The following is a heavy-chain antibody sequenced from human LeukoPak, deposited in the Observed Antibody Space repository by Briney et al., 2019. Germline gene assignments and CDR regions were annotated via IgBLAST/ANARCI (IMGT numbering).Heavy chain of an antibody. CDR1: DVSIIMSNSY. CDR3: ARQTGSGLFILP. CDR2: IYYSGNT. Sequence: TLFLTCTVTDVSIIMSNSYSGWARQPPGTGLEWIGSIYYSGNTYYNASLKSQVSISIDTSKNQFSLRLTSVTAADTAVYYCARQTGSGLFILPGGQGTLVTVSS. D-gene: IGHD3/OR15-3a*01. V-gene: IGHV4-39*01. J-gene: IGHJ4*02.